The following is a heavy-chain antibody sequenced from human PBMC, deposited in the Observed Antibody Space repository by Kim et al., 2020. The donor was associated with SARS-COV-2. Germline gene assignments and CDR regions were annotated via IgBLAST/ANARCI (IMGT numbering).Heavy chain of an antibody. CDR1: GYTFTNYA. J-gene: IGHJ5*01. D-gene: IGHD2-8*01. CDR2: IHTKTGNP. Sequence: ASVKVSCKTSGYTFTNYAMNWVRQAPGQGLEWMGWIHTKTGNPSYAPGFTGRFVFSLDTSVNTAYLHISSLKAEDTAMYYCAKSGGVSGWFDSWGQGTLVTVSS. V-gene: IGHV7-4-1*02. CDR3: AKSGGVSGWFDS.